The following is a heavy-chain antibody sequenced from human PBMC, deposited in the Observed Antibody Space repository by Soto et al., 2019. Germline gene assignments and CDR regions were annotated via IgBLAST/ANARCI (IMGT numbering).Heavy chain of an antibody. D-gene: IGHD1-26*01. CDR3: ARDPSVGATQGIFLGFDY. Sequence: GGSLRLSCAASGFTFSSYAMSWVRQAPGKGLEWVSAVSGSGGSTYYADSVKGRFTISRDNSKNSLYLQMNSLRDEDTAVYYCARDPSVGATQGIFLGFDYWGQGTLVTVSS. CDR2: VSGSGGST. CDR1: GFTFSSYA. J-gene: IGHJ4*02. V-gene: IGHV3-23*01.